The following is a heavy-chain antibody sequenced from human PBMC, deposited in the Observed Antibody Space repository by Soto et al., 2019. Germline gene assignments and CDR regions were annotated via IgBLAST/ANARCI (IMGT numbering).Heavy chain of an antibody. CDR1: GFTFRNAW. D-gene: IGHD4-17*01. CDR3: TTDYAPFYDY. J-gene: IGHJ4*02. V-gene: IGHV3-15*01. Sequence: VQLVESGGGLIKPGGSLRLSCAASGFTFRNAWMSWVRQAPGKGLEWVGRIKTKTDGETTDYAAPVKGRFTISRDDSKTTLYLQMNNLKTEDTALYYCTTDYAPFYDYWGQGTLVTVSS. CDR2: IKTKTDGETT.